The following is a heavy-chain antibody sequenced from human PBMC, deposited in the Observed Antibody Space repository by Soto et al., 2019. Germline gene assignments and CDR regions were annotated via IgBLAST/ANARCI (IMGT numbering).Heavy chain of an antibody. CDR3: ARYGSGYYYRSVNFDY. Sequence: VSLRLSCAASGFTFSSYWMSWVHQAPGKGLEWVANIKQDGSEKYYVDSVKGRFTISRDNAKNSLYLQMKSLRAEDTAVYYCARYGSGYYYRSVNFDYWGQGTLVTVSS. J-gene: IGHJ4*02. V-gene: IGHV3-7*03. D-gene: IGHD3-22*01. CDR2: IKQDGSEK. CDR1: GFTFSSYW.